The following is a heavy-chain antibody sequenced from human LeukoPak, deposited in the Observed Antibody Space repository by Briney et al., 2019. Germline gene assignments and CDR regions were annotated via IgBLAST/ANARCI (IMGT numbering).Heavy chain of an antibody. J-gene: IGHJ3*02. CDR1: GFTFSSYG. Sequence: GGSLRLSCAASGFTFSSYGMQCVRRAPGKGLEWVAVIWYDGSSKYYADSVKGRFTISRDNSKNTLYLQMDSLTAQDTAVYYWARRHFDAFDMWGQGTVLTVSS. CDR2: IWYDGSSK. V-gene: IGHV3-33*01. CDR3: ARRHFDAFDM.